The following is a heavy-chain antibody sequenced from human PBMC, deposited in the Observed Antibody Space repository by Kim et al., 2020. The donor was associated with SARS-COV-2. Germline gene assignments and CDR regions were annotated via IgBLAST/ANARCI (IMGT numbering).Heavy chain of an antibody. CDR1: GFTFSSYS. J-gene: IGHJ6*02. CDR2: ISSSSSYI. D-gene: IGHD1-1*01. V-gene: IGHV3-21*01. Sequence: GGSLRLSCAASGFTFSSYSMNWVRQAPGKGLEWVSSISSSSSYIYYADSVKGRFTISRDNAKNSLYLQMNSLRAEDTAVYYCARDRYTTPDYYYYGMDVWGQGTTVTVSS. CDR3: ARDRYTTPDYYYYGMDV.